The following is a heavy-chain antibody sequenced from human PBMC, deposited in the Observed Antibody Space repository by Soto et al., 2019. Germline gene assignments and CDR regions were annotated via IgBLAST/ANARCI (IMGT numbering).Heavy chain of an antibody. V-gene: IGHV1-18*04. D-gene: IGHD2-15*01. J-gene: IGHJ3*02. Sequence: ASLKVSCKASGYTFTSYGISWVRQAPGQGLEWMGWISAYNGNTNYAQKLQGRVTMTTDTSTSTAYMELRSLRSDDTAVYYCARDLSASQVVPLGFDIWGQGIMVTVSS. CDR1: GYTFTSYG. CDR3: ARDLSASQVVPLGFDI. CDR2: ISAYNGNT.